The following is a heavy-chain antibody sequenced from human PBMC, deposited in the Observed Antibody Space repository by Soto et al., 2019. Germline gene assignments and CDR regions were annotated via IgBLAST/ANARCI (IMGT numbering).Heavy chain of an antibody. D-gene: IGHD6-13*01. CDR2: INPSGGST. CDR1: GDTFTTYY. J-gene: IGHJ4*02. V-gene: IGHV1-46*03. Sequence: QVQLVQSGAEVKKPGASVKVSCKASGDTFTTYYMHWVRQAAGQGLEWVGMINPSGGSTSYAQKFQCRLTKTKDTSTSTDYMELSSLSTEDTAVYYCARDGIGAATGSNCVQGTLVIVSS. CDR3: ARDGIGAATGSN.